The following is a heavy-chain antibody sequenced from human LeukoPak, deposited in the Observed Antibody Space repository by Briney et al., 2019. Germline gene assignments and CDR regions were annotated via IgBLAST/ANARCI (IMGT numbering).Heavy chain of an antibody. CDR1: GFTFSSSW. J-gene: IGHJ4*02. V-gene: IGHV3-74*03. CDR2: IRSDGIIT. Sequence: GALRLSCAASGFTFSSSWMYWVRQAPGKGLGWVSLIRSDGIITEYADSVKGRFTISRDNAKNTLFLQMNSLRADDTAVYYCGRGIATGTGDNWGQGTLVTVSS. CDR3: GRGIATGTGDN. D-gene: IGHD1-7*01.